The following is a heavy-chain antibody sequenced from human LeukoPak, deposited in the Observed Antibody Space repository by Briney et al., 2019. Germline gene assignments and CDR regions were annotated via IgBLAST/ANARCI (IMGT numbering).Heavy chain of an antibody. CDR1: GLSISNDW. V-gene: IGHV3-15*01. CDR3: TLIQGWGSGSYYRDF. CDR2: VKSKSAGETT. D-gene: IGHD3-10*01. J-gene: IGHJ4*02. Sequence: GGSLRLSCAASGLSISNDWMSWVRQAPGKGLEWVARVKSKSAGETTDYAAPVKGRFTISRDDSKNTLYLQMNSLKTEDTAVYYCTLIQGWGSGSYYRDFWGQETLVTVSS.